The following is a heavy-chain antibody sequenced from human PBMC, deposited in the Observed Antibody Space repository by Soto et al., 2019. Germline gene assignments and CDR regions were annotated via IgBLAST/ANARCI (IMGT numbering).Heavy chain of an antibody. V-gene: IGHV1-69*01. D-gene: IGHD3-10*01. J-gene: IGHJ5*02. Sequence: QVPLVQSGAEVKKPGSSVTVSCKASGGTFSSYAIHWVRQAPAQGLEWMGGIIPMYGTAKYAQRFQGRVTITAYEATTTVYMELSSLTSQDTTVYYCAIVTNMVRGVIDNWFAPWGHGTLVTVSS. CDR1: GGTFSSYA. CDR3: AIVTNMVRGVIDNWFAP. CDR2: IIPMYGTA.